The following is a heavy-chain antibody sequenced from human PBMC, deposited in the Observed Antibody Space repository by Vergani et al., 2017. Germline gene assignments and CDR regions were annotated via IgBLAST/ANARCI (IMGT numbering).Heavy chain of an antibody. CDR2: IYHSGST. CDR3: TRSQEGYCSGGSCYSGDY. V-gene: IGHV4-38-2*02. CDR1: GYSISSGYY. Sequence: QVQLQESGPGLVKPSETLSLTCTVSGYSISSGYYWGWIRQPPGKGLEWIGSIYHSGSTYYNPSLKSRVTISVDTSKNQFSLKLSSVTAADTAVYYCTRSQEGYCSGGSCYSGDYWGQGTLVTVSS. D-gene: IGHD2-15*01. J-gene: IGHJ4*02.